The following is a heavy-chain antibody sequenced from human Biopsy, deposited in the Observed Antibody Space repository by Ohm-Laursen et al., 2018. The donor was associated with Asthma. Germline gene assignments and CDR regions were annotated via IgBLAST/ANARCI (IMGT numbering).Heavy chain of an antibody. D-gene: IGHD2-15*01. V-gene: IGHV4-59*01. CDR1: GVSIRSYY. CDR3: AGFCSGGNCPDH. CDR2: IHYSGST. J-gene: IGHJ4*02. Sequence: SETLSFTCTVSGVSIRSYYWTWIRQRPGKGLEWIGNIHYSGSTYSNPSLKSRVTISVDTSKKQISLRLSSVIAADTAVYYCAGFCSGGNCPDHWGQGTLVTVSS.